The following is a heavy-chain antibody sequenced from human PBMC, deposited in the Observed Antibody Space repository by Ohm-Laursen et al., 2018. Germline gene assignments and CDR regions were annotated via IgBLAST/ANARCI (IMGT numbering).Heavy chain of an antibody. Sequence: SLRLSCAASGFTFSTYSMNWVRQAPGKGLEWVSVIYSGGSTYYADSVKGRFTISRDNSKNTLYLQMNSLRAEDTAVYYCARPRMDAFDIWGQGTMVTVSS. CDR1: GFTFSTYS. J-gene: IGHJ3*02. V-gene: IGHV3-53*01. CDR2: IYSGGST. CDR3: ARPRMDAFDI.